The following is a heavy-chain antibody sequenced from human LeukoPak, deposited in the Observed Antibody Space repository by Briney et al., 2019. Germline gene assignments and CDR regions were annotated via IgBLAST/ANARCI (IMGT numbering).Heavy chain of an antibody. J-gene: IGHJ4*02. V-gene: IGHV3-21*01. D-gene: IGHD3-22*01. CDR2: ISSSSSYI. CDR1: GFTFSSYS. Sequence: GGSLRLSCAASGFTFSSYSMNWVRQAPGKGLEWVSSISSSSSYIYYADSVKGRFTISRDNAKNSLYLQMNSLRAEDTAVYYCARLRGYHWAEFDHWGQGTLVAVSS. CDR3: ARLRGYHWAEFDH.